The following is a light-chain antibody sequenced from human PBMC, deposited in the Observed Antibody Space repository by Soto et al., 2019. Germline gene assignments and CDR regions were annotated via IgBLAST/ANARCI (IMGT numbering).Light chain of an antibody. CDR2: SAS. Sequence: EIVMTQSPATLSVSPGERATLSCRASQSVGDRLAWFQQKPGQAPRLLIYSASSRATGIPARFSGSGSGTEFTPTISSLQSEDFAVYYCQQYANWPPYTFGQGTKLEIK. CDR1: QSVGDR. J-gene: IGKJ2*01. V-gene: IGKV3-15*01. CDR3: QQYANWPPYT.